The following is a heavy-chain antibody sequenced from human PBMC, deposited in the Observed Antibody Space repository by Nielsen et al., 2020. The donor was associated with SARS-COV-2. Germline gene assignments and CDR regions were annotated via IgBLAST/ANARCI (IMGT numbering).Heavy chain of an antibody. J-gene: IGHJ6*03. CDR2: IKSKTDGGTT. Sequence: GESLKISCAASGFTFSNAWMSWVRQAPGKGLEWVGRIKSKTDGGTTDYAAPVKGRFTISRDDSKNTLYLQMNGLKTEDTAVYYCTTELDYGDYVLQIYYYYMDVWGKGTTVTVSS. CDR3: TTELDYGDYVLQIYYYYMDV. CDR1: GFTFSNAW. D-gene: IGHD4-17*01. V-gene: IGHV3-15*01.